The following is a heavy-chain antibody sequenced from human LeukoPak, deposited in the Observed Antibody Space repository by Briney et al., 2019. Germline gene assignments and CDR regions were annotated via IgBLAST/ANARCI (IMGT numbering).Heavy chain of an antibody. CDR2: IYYSGST. D-gene: IGHD6-19*01. J-gene: IGHJ5*02. CDR1: GGSISSSSYY. V-gene: IGHV4-39*01. Sequence: SETLSLTCTVSGGSISSSSYYWGWIRQPPGKGLEWIGSIYYSGSTYYNPSLKSRVTISVDTSKNRCSLKLSSVTAADTAVYYCARHQAVAGKTGPWGQGTLVTVSS. CDR3: ARHQAVAGKTGP.